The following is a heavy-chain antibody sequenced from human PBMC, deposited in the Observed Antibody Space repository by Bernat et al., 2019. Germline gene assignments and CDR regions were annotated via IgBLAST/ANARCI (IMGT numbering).Heavy chain of an antibody. CDR1: GGSISSYY. CDR2: IYYSGST. V-gene: IGHV4-59*08. CDR3: AGEVPAASYYFYYGMDS. D-gene: IGHD2-2*01. Sequence: QVQLQESGPGLVKPSETLSLTCTVSGGSISSYYWSWIRQPPGKGLEWIGYIYYSGSTNYNPSLKSRVTISVDTSKNQFSLKLSSVTAADTAVYYCAGEVPAASYYFYYGMDSWRQGTTVIVSS. J-gene: IGHJ6*02.